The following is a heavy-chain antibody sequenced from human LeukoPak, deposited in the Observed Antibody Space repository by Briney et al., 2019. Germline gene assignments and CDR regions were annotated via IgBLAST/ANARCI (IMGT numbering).Heavy chain of an antibody. J-gene: IGHJ4*02. CDR3: ARSFEWLVFDY. D-gene: IGHD6-19*01. CDR2: ISYDGSNK. CDR1: GFTFSSYG. Sequence: GGSLRLSCAASGFTFSSYGMHWVRQAPGKGLEWVAVISYDGSNKYYADSVKGRFTISRDNSKNTLYLQMNSLRAEDTAVYYCARSFEWLVFDYWGQGTLVTVSS. V-gene: IGHV3-30*03.